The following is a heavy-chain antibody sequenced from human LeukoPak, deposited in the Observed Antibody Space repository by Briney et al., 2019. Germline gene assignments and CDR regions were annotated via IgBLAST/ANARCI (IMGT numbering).Heavy chain of an antibody. D-gene: IGHD1-26*01. Sequence: PSETLSLTCTVSGGSISSYYWSWIRQPPGKGLEWIGCIYYSGSTNYNPSLKSRVTTSVDTSKNQFSLKLSSVTAADTAVYYCARVGVAEHWYFDLWGRGTLVTVSS. CDR2: IYYSGST. J-gene: IGHJ2*01. V-gene: IGHV4-59*01. CDR1: GGSISSYY. CDR3: ARVGVAEHWYFDL.